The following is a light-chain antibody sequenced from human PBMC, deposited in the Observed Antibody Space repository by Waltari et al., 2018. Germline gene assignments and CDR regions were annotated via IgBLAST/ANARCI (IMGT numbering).Light chain of an antibody. V-gene: IGKV3-11*01. CDR3: HQRGSWPIT. Sequence: VLTQSPATLSLSPVAGATLSCRASQSISNYLAWFQQKPGQAPRLLIYDASNRAAGVPARFSGSGSGTDFTLSISSLEPEDFAVYYCHQRGSWPITFGQGTRLEIK. CDR1: QSISNY. J-gene: IGKJ5*01. CDR2: DAS.